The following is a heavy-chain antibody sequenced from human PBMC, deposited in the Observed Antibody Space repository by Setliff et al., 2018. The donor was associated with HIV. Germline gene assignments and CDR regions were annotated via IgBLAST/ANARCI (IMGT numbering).Heavy chain of an antibody. CDR2: TIPMFGKV. CDR1: GGSFSSSE. D-gene: IGHD6-19*01. Sequence: SVKVSCKASGGSFSSSEISWVRQAPGQGLEWMGGTIPMFGKVEYAQKFQGRVTITADESTSTVYMEMTSLRSDDTAVYFCARSDSAWPYYQYFYMDVWGKGTTVTVSS. J-gene: IGHJ6*03. CDR3: ARSDSAWPYYQYFYMDV. V-gene: IGHV1-69*13.